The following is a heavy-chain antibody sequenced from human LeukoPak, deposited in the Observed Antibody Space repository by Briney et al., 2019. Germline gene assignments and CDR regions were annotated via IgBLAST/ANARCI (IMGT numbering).Heavy chain of an antibody. V-gene: IGHV4-30-4*01. J-gene: IGHJ6*02. CDR1: GRSISSGDYY. CDR3: AREYYDILTGYYNPYYYYGMDV. Sequence: SQTLSLTCTVSGRSISSGDYYWSWIRQPPGKGLEWIGYSYYSGSTYYNPSLKSRVTISVDTSKNQFSLKLSSVTAADTAVYYCAREYYDILTGYYNPYYYYGMDVWGQGTTVTVSS. D-gene: IGHD3-9*01. CDR2: SYYSGST.